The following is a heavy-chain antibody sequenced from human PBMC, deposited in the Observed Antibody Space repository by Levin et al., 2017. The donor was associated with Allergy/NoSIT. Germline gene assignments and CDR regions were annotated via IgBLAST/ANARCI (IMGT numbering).Heavy chain of an antibody. D-gene: IGHD5-24*01. CDR2: IYYSGST. Sequence: SETLSLTCTVSGGSISSGGYYWSWIRQHPGKGLEWIGYIYYSGSTYYNPSLKSRVTISVDTSKNQFSLKLSSVTAADTAVYYCARGHRIVEMAPHYWGQGTLVTVSS. V-gene: IGHV4-31*03. J-gene: IGHJ4*02. CDR1: GGSISSGGYY. CDR3: ARGHRIVEMAPHY.